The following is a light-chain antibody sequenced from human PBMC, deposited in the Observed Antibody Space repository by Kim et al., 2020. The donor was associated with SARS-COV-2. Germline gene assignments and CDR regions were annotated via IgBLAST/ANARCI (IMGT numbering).Light chain of an antibody. CDR3: SSYTSSSTSAVV. CDR2: DVS. V-gene: IGLV2-14*03. J-gene: IGLJ2*01. Sequence: QSALTQPASVSGSPGQSITISCTGTSSDVGGYNYVSWYQQHPGKAPKLMIYDVSNRPSGVSNRFSGSKSGNTASLTISVLQAEDAADYYCSSYTSSSTSAVVFGGGTQLTVL. CDR1: SSDVGGYNY.